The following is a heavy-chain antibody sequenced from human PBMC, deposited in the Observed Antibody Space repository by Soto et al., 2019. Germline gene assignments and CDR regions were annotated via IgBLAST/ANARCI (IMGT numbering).Heavy chain of an antibody. Sequence: SETLSLTCTVSGASLSSISYYWGWIRQPPGKGLEWVGSIFFTGNIYYNPSLKSRVTISVDTSRNQFSLMVNSVTAADTAVYYCASRHCSGGSCYNPGFDYWGQGALVTVSS. CDR2: IFFTGNI. D-gene: IGHD2-15*01. V-gene: IGHV4-39*01. CDR3: ASRHCSGGSCYNPGFDY. CDR1: GASLSSISYY. J-gene: IGHJ4*02.